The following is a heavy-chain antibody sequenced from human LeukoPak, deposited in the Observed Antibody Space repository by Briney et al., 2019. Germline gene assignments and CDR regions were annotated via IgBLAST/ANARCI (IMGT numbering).Heavy chain of an antibody. J-gene: IGHJ4*02. Sequence: GGSLRLSCAASGFLVSTNYMSWVRQAPGKXXEXVSVMYSGGAIHYADSVKGRFTISRDNSKNTLYLQMNSLRAEDTAMYFCARGHSSGNPDPFDYWGQGTLVIVSS. CDR2: MYSGGAI. CDR1: GFLVSTNY. V-gene: IGHV3-53*01. D-gene: IGHD6-19*01. CDR3: ARGHSSGNPDPFDY.